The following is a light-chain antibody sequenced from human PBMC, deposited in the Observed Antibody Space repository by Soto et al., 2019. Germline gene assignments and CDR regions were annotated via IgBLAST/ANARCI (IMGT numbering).Light chain of an antibody. CDR1: SSNIRNNA. CDR2: YDD. Sequence: QSVLTQPPSVSGAPRQSVTISWSGSSSNIRNNAVNWYQQFPGKAPKLLIYYDDLLPSGVSARFSGSKSGTSASLAISGLQSEDEADYYCATWDDSLNGQVFGGGTKLTVL. J-gene: IGLJ2*01. V-gene: IGLV1-36*01. CDR3: ATWDDSLNGQV.